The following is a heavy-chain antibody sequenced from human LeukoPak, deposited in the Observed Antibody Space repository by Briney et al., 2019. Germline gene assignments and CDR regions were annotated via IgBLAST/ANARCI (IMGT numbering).Heavy chain of an antibody. CDR3: AREGIAAAGNNWFDP. V-gene: IGHV4-4*02. CDR2: IYHSGST. J-gene: IGHJ5*02. Sequence: PGRSLRLSCAASGFTFSSYSMHWVRQPPGKVREWIGEIYHSGSTNYNPSLKSRVTISVDRSKNQFSLNLTSVSAADTAVYYCAREGIAAAGNNWFDPWGQGTLVTVSS. D-gene: IGHD6-13*01. CDR1: GFTFSSYS.